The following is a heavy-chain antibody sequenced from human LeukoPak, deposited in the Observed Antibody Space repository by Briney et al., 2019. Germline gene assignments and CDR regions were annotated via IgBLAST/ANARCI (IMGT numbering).Heavy chain of an antibody. V-gene: IGHV3-53*01. D-gene: IGHD2-21*01. Sequence: SGGSLRLSCAASGFTVNTKFVSWVRQAPGKGLEWVSVIYTGGDTYYSDSVKGRFTISRDNSKNTVFLQMNGLRVEDTAMYYCARVASCDGGTCYYLDYWGQGTLVTVSS. J-gene: IGHJ4*02. CDR2: IYTGGDT. CDR3: ARVASCDGGTCYYLDY. CDR1: GFTVNTKF.